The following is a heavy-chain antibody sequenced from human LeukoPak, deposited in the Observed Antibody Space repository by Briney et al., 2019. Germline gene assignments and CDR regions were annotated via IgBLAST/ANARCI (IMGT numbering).Heavy chain of an antibody. Sequence: GGSLRLSCAASGFTFSSYWMSWVRQALGKGLEWVANIKQDGSEKYYVDSVKGRFTISRDNAKNSLYLQMNSLRAEDTAVYYCARVSGWYSGGPYYFDYWGQGTLVTVSS. CDR1: GFTFSSYW. V-gene: IGHV3-7*01. D-gene: IGHD6-19*01. CDR2: IKQDGSEK. J-gene: IGHJ4*02. CDR3: ARVSGWYSGGPYYFDY.